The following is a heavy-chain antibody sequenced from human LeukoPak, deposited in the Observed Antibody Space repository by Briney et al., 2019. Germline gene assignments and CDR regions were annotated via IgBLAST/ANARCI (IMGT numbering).Heavy chain of an antibody. J-gene: IGHJ4*02. D-gene: IGHD4-11*01. V-gene: IGHV3-30*18. CDR3: AKSPSQATVTTVYRF. Sequence: GGSLRLSCAASGFIFSSYGMHWVRQAPGKGLEWVAVISYDGGNEYYADSVKGRFTISRDNSKNTLYLQMNSLRAEDTAVYYCAKSPSQATVTTVYRFWGQGTLVTVSS. CDR1: GFIFSSYG. CDR2: ISYDGGNE.